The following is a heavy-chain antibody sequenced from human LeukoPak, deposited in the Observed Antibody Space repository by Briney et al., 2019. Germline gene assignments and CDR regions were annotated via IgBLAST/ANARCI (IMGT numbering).Heavy chain of an antibody. CDR1: GFTFSTYG. J-gene: IGHJ3*02. CDR2: ISYDGSNK. V-gene: IGHV3-30*05. CDR3: ARVRKNWNDAFDI. Sequence: GGSLRLSCAASGFTFSTYGMHWVRQAPGKGLEWVAVISYDGSNKYYADSVKGRFTISRDNSKNTLYLQMNSLRAEDTAVYYCARVRKNWNDAFDIWGQGTMVTVSS. D-gene: IGHD1-1*01.